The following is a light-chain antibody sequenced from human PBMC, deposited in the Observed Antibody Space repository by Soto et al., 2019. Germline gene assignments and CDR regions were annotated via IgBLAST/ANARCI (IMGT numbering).Light chain of an antibody. CDR1: SSDVGGYNY. Sequence: QSAPTQPASVSGSPGQSITSSCTGTSSDVGGYNYVSWYQQHPGKAPKLMIYDVSNRPSGVSNRFSGSKSGNTASLTISGLQAEDEADYYCSSYTSSSTLLYVFGTATKLTVL. CDR3: SSYTSSSTLLYV. V-gene: IGLV2-14*01. J-gene: IGLJ1*01. CDR2: DVS.